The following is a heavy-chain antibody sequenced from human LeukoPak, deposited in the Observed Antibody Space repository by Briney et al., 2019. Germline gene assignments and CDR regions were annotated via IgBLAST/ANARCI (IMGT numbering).Heavy chain of an antibody. CDR1: GFTFSSYG. CDR2: ISYDGSNK. CDR3: AKDSYGDYVRGYFDY. J-gene: IGHJ4*02. D-gene: IGHD4-17*01. V-gene: IGHV3-30*18. Sequence: PGGSLRLSCAASGFTFSSYGMHWVRQAPGKGLEWVAVISYDGSNKYYADSVKGRFTISRDNSKNTLYLQMNSLRAEDTAVYYRAKDSYGDYVRGYFDYWGQGTLVTVSS.